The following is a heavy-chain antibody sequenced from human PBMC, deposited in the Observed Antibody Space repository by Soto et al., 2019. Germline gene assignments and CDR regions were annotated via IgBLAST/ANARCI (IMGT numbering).Heavy chain of an antibody. D-gene: IGHD6-13*01. CDR1: GYTFTSYD. Sequence: ASVKVSCKASGYTFTSYDLNWLRQATGQGLEWMGWMNPNSGNTGYAQKFQGRVTMARNTSISTAYMELSSLRSEDTAVYYCATGGSTWTLVSWGQGTLVTVSS. J-gene: IGHJ4*02. CDR2: MNPNSGNT. V-gene: IGHV1-8*01. CDR3: ATGGSTWTLVS.